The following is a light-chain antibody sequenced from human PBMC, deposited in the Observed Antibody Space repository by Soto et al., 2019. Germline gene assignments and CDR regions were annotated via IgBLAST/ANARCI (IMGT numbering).Light chain of an antibody. CDR2: YDD. Sequence: QSVLTQPPSVSEAPRQRVTISCSGSSSNIGNNAVNWYQQLPGKAPKLLIYYDDLLPSGVSDRFSGPKSGTSASLAISGLQSEDEADYYCAAWDDSLNALVFGGGTKLTVL. V-gene: IGLV1-36*01. CDR1: SSNIGNNA. CDR3: AAWDDSLNALV. J-gene: IGLJ2*01.